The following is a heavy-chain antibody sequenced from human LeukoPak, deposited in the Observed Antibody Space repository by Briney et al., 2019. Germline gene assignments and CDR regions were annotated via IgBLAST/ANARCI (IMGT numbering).Heavy chain of an antibody. CDR1: GGSISSGGYY. Sequence: SETLSLTCTVSGGSISSGGYYWSWIRQHPGTGLEWIGYIYYSGSTYYNPSLKSRVTISVDTSKNQFSLKLSSVTAADTAVYYCARVQLVGTYYFDYWGQGTLVTVSS. V-gene: IGHV4-31*03. D-gene: IGHD1-26*01. CDR3: ARVQLVGTYYFDY. CDR2: IYYSGST. J-gene: IGHJ4*02.